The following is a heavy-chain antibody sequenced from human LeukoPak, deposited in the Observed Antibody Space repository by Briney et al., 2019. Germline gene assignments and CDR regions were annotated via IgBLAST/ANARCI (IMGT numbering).Heavy chain of an antibody. D-gene: IGHD3-10*01. CDR1: GFTFSSYA. CDR2: ISGSGDFT. V-gene: IGHV3-23*01. Sequence: PGGSLRLSCAASGFTFSSYAMSWVRQAPGKGLEWVSAISGSGDFTYYADSVKGRFTISRDNSKNTLYLQMNSLRAEDTALYYCAKVPYGSETRGGFDYWGQGTLVTVSS. CDR3: AKVPYGSETRGGFDY. J-gene: IGHJ4*02.